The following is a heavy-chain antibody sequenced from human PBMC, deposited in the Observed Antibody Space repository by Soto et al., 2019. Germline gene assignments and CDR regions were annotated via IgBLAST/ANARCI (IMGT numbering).Heavy chain of an antibody. D-gene: IGHD1-26*01. CDR3: ARGSTENYYYMDV. Sequence: GSLRLSCAASGFTFSSYGMHWVRQAPGKGLEWVAVIWYDGSNKYYADSVKGRFTISRDNSKNTLYLQMNSLRAEDTAVYYCARGSTENYYYMDVWGKGTTVTVSS. CDR1: GFTFSSYG. V-gene: IGHV3-33*01. J-gene: IGHJ6*03. CDR2: IWYDGSNK.